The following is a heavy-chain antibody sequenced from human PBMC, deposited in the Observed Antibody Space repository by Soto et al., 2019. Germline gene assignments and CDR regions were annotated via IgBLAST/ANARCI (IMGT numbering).Heavy chain of an antibody. V-gene: IGHV3-23*01. CDR1: GFTFSSYA. CDR2: ISGSGGST. Sequence: GGSLRLSCAASGFTFSSYAMSWVRQAPGKGLEWVSAISGSGGSTYYADSVKGRFTISRDNSKNTLYLQMNSLRAEDTAVYYCAKDGGVAGITYYYYGMDVWGQGSTVTVSS. J-gene: IGHJ6*02. CDR3: AKDGGVAGITYYYYGMDV. D-gene: IGHD6-19*01.